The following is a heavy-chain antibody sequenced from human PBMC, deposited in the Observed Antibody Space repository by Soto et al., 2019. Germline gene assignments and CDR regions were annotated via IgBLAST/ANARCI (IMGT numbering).Heavy chain of an antibody. J-gene: IGHJ5*02. CDR3: ARRRLEPYEPTEINWFDP. CDR2: IIPIFGTA. CDR1: GGTFSSYA. Sequence: GASVKVSCKASGGTFSSYAISWVRQAPGQGLEWMGGIIPIFGTANYAQKFQGRVTITADKSTSTAYMELSSLRSEDTAVYYCARRRLEPYEPTEINWFDPWGQGTLVTVSS. D-gene: IGHD1-1*01. V-gene: IGHV1-69*06.